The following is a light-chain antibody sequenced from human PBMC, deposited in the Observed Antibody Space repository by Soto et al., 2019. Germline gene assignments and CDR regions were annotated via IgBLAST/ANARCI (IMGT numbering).Light chain of an antibody. CDR3: QTWGSGIHV. V-gene: IGLV4-69*01. Sequence: QLVLTQSPSASASLGASVKLTCTLSSGHSSYAIAWHQQQPEKGPRYLMKLNSDGSHSQGDGIPDRFSGSSSGAERYLTSSSLQAEDEADYYGQTWGSGIHVFGGGTKLTVL. CDR2: LNSDGSH. CDR1: SGHSSYA. J-gene: IGLJ2*01.